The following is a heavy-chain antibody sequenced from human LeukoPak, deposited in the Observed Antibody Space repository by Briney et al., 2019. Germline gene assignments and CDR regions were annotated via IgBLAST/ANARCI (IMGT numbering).Heavy chain of an antibody. Sequence: GGSLRLSCAASGFTFSSYCMSWVRRAPGKGLEWVANINKDESEKYYVDSVKGRFTISRDDAKNSLYLQMNSLRAEDTAVYYCAKGSRSIAVDNLCDYWGQGTLVTVSS. CDR1: GFTFSSYC. CDR3: AKGSRSIAVDNLCDY. CDR2: INKDESEK. D-gene: IGHD6-6*01. J-gene: IGHJ4*02. V-gene: IGHV3-7*03.